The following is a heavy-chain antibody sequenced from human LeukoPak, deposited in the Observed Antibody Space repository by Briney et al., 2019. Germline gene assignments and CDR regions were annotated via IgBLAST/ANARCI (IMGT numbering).Heavy chain of an antibody. Sequence: SSETLSLTCTVSGGSISSYYWSWIRQPAGKGLEWIGRIYTSGSTNYNPSLKSRVTMSLDTSENQFSLKLSSVTAADTAVYYCARVAYNWFDPWGQGTLVTVSS. CDR2: IYTSGST. CDR3: ARVAYNWFDP. V-gene: IGHV4-4*07. CDR1: GGSISSYY. J-gene: IGHJ5*02.